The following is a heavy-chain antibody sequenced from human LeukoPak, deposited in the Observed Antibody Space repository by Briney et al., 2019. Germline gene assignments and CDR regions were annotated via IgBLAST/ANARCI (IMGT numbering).Heavy chain of an antibody. Sequence: GASVKVSCKASGGTFSSYAISWVRQAPGQGLEWMGGIIPIFGTANYAQKFQGRATMTRDTSTSTVYMELSSLRSEDTAVYYCASRASCSGGSCYMFDYWGQGTLVTVSS. J-gene: IGHJ4*02. CDR2: IIPIFGTA. CDR1: GGTFSSYA. D-gene: IGHD2-15*01. CDR3: ASRASCSGGSCYMFDY. V-gene: IGHV1-69*05.